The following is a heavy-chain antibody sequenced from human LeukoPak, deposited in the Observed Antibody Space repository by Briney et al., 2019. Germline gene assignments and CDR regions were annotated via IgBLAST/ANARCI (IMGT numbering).Heavy chain of an antibody. CDR2: INHNGST. CDR1: GGSFSGYY. D-gene: IGHD3-22*01. J-gene: IGHJ4*02. V-gene: IGHV4-34*01. Sequence: PSETLSLTCAVYGGSFSGYYWSWIRQPPGKGLEWIGEINHNGSTNYNPSLKSRVTISVDTSKNQFSLKLSSVTAADTAVYYCARGKFAWGLLPHAGYFDYWGQGTLVTVSS. CDR3: ARGKFAWGLLPHAGYFDY.